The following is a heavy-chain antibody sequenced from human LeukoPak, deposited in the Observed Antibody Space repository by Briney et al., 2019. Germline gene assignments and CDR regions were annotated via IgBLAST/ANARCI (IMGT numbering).Heavy chain of an antibody. CDR3: AKDPFDQMLPENWFDP. CDR2: ISSSSSYI. D-gene: IGHD2-2*01. V-gene: IGHV3-21*01. Sequence: PGGSLRFSCAASGFTFSSYSMNWVRQAPGKGLEWVSSISSSSSYIYYADSVKGRFTISRDNAKNSLYLQMNSLRAEDTAVYYCAKDPFDQMLPENWFDPWGQGTLVTVSS. J-gene: IGHJ5*02. CDR1: GFTFSSYS.